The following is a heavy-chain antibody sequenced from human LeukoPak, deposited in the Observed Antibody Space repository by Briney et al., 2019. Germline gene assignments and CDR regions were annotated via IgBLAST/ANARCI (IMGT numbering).Heavy chain of an antibody. CDR2: IYYSGST. CDR3: ARLVQLERRFDY. V-gene: IGHV4-39*07. CDR1: GGSISSSSYY. D-gene: IGHD1-1*01. Sequence: PSETLSLTCTVSGGSISSSSYYWGWIRQPPGKGLEWIGSIYYSGSTYYNPSLKSRVTISVDTSKNQFSLKLSSVTAADTAVYYCARLVQLERRFDYWGQGTLVTVSS. J-gene: IGHJ4*02.